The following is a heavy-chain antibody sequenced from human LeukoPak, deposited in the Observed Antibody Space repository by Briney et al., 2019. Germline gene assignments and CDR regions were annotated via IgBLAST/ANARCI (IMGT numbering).Heavy chain of an antibody. CDR1: GGSISSYY. D-gene: IGHD2-15*01. V-gene: IGHV4-59*01. CDR3: ARSYCGGGSCGAFDS. Sequence: SETLSLTCTVSGGSISSYYWSWIRQPPGKGLEWIGYIYYSGNTNYNPSLKSRVTISVDTSKNQFSLRLSSVTAADTAVYYCARSYCGGGSCGAFDSGGQGTMVTVS. J-gene: IGHJ3*02. CDR2: IYYSGNT.